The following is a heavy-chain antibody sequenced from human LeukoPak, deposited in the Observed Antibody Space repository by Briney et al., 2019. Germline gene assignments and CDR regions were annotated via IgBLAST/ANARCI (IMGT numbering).Heavy chain of an antibody. V-gene: IGHV4-59*01. CDR3: ASGPTYYCSSTSCYFDY. J-gene: IGHJ4*02. CDR1: GGSISSYY. CDR2: IYYSGST. Sequence: PSETLSLTCTVSGGSISSYYWSWIRQPPGKGLEWIGYIYYSGSTNYNPSLKSRVTISVDTSKNQFSLKLSSVTAADTAVYYCASGPTYYCSSTSCYFDYWGQGTLVTVSS. D-gene: IGHD2-2*01.